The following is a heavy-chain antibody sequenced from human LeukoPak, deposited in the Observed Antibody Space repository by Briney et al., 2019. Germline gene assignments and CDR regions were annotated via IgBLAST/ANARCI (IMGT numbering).Heavy chain of an antibody. Sequence: SETLSLTCTVSGGSISSSSYYWGWIRQPPGKGLEWIGSIYYSGSTYYNPSLKSRVTVSVDTSKNQFSLKLSSVTAADTAVYYCARVLRWLNVRYYYYMDVWGKGTTVTVSS. CDR2: IYYSGST. CDR3: ARVLRWLNVRYYYYMDV. J-gene: IGHJ6*03. CDR1: GGSISSSSYY. V-gene: IGHV4-39*07. D-gene: IGHD4-17*01.